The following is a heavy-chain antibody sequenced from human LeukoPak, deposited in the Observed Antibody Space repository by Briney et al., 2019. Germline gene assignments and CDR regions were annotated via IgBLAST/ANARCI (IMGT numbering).Heavy chain of an antibody. V-gene: IGHV1-18*01. D-gene: IGHD3-10*01. CDR3: ARAVHYSGTSDQYTGGWYYFDF. CDR2: ISAYNGDT. J-gene: IGHJ4*02. Sequence: ASVKVSCKASGYTFTDYGFSWVRQAPGQGLEWMGWISAYNGDTNFAQTFQGRVAMTTDTSTSTAYMELRSLRSDDTAVYYCARAVHYSGTSDQYTGGWYYFDFWGQGTRVTVSS. CDR1: GYTFTDYG.